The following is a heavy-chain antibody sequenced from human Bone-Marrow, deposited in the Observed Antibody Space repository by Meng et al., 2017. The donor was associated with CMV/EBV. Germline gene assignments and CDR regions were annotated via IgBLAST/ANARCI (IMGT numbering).Heavy chain of an antibody. CDR2: INSDGSST. J-gene: IGHJ4*02. V-gene: IGHV3-74*01. CDR1: GFTFSSYW. Sequence: GESLKISCAASGFTFSSYWMHWVRQAPGKGLVWVSRINSDGSSTSYADSVKGRFTISRDNSKNTLYLQMNSLRAEDTAVYYCAKDPSHRAAGLYYFDYWGQGTLVTVSS. D-gene: IGHD6-13*01. CDR3: AKDPSHRAAGLYYFDY.